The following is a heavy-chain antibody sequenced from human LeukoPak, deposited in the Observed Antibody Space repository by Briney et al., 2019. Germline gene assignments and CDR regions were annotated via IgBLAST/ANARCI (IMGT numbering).Heavy chain of an antibody. J-gene: IGHJ4*02. D-gene: IGHD3-10*01. CDR2: FDPEDGET. Sequence: ASVKVSCKVSGYTLTELSMHWVRQAPGKGLEWMGGFDPEDGETTYAQKFQGRVTMTEDTSTDTAYMELSSLRSEDTAVYYCAATLPVRGDVFDYWGQGTLVTVSS. CDR1: GYTLTELS. CDR3: AATLPVRGDVFDY. V-gene: IGHV1-24*01.